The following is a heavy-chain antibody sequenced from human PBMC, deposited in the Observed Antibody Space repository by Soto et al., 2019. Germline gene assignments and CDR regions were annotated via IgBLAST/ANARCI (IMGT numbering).Heavy chain of an antibody. CDR1: GYSFTSNL. CDR2: IDPNDSYT. J-gene: IGHJ6*01. CDR3: ARYLLGMDV. V-gene: IGHV5-10-1*01. D-gene: IGHD2-15*01. Sequence: PAESLTTSCKVSGYSFTSNLISWVRQTPGKGLEWMGRIDPNDSYTNYSPSFQGHVTISADKSISTAYLQWSSLKASDTAIYYCARYLLGMDVWGQGTPVTVSS.